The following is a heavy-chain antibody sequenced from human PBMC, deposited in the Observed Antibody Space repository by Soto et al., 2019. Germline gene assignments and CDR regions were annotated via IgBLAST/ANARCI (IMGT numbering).Heavy chain of an antibody. CDR2: TYYRSKLYN. CDR1: WYSVSSNSAV. CDR3: ADGDFWSGLSS. J-gene: IGHJ5*02. Sequence: PSHPLSLTCAISWYSVSSNSAVWYWISPSPLRGLEWLGRTYYRSKLYNYYAVSVKSRIFINPDTSKNQCSLHLNSVPPKDTSVYYCADGDFWSGLSSWGQGTPVTVSS. D-gene: IGHD3-3*01. V-gene: IGHV6-1*01.